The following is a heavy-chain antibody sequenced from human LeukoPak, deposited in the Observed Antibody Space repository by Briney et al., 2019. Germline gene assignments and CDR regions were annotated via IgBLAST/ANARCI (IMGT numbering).Heavy chain of an antibody. J-gene: IGHJ4*02. CDR3: AREDIVVVPAVGGPLDY. CDR2: ISYDGSNK. CDR1: GFTFSSYA. V-gene: IGHV3-30-3*01. Sequence: PGGSLRLSCAASGFTFSSYAMHWVRQAPGKGLEWVAVISYDGSNKYYADSVKGRFTISRDNSKNTLYLQMNSLRAEDTAVYYCAREDIVVVPAVGGPLDYWGQGTLVTVSS. D-gene: IGHD2-2*01.